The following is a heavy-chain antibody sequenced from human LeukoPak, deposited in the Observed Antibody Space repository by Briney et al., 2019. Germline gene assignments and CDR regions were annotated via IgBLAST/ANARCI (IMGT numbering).Heavy chain of an antibody. CDR3: AKDRGYGDWDNWFDP. Sequence: PGGSLRLSCAASGFTFSTFAMSWVRQAPGKGLEWVSAISGSGGSTYYADSVKGRFTISRDNSKNTLYLQMNSLRAEDTAVYYCAKDRGYGDWDNWFDPWGQGTLVTVSS. CDR1: GFTFSTFA. V-gene: IGHV3-23*01. CDR2: ISGSGGST. J-gene: IGHJ5*02. D-gene: IGHD4-17*01.